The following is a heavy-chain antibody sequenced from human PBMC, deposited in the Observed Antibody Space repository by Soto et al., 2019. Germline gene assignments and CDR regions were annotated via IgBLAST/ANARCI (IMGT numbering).Heavy chain of an antibody. Sequence: SETLSLTCAVYGGSFSAYYWSWIRQPPGKGLEWIGEINHSGSTNYNPSLKSRVTISVDTSKNQFSLKLSSVTAADTAVYYCAREVLPYDILTGPKDYYYYMDVWGKGTTVTVSS. CDR1: GGSFSAYY. J-gene: IGHJ6*03. CDR2: INHSGST. D-gene: IGHD3-9*01. V-gene: IGHV4-34*01. CDR3: AREVLPYDILTGPKDYYYYMDV.